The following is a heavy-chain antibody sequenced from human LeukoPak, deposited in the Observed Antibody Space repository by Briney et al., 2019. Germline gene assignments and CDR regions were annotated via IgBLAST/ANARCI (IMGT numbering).Heavy chain of an antibody. CDR1: GFTFDLYG. CDR3: AKGVAVSSPYYFDY. D-gene: IGHD5/OR15-5a*01. V-gene: IGHV3-23*01. Sequence: PGGSLRLSCAASGFTFDLYGMHWVRQPPGEGLEWVSPISGSGSSTYYADSVKGRFTISRDNSKNTLYLQMNSLRAEDTAVYYCAKGVAVSSPYYFDYWGQGTLVTVSS. CDR2: ISGSGSST. J-gene: IGHJ4*02.